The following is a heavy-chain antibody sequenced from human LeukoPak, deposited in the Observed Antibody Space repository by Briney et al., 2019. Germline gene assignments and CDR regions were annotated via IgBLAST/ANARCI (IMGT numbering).Heavy chain of an antibody. Sequence: GGSLRLSCAASGFTFSSYSMNWVRQAPGKGLEWVSSISSSSSYIYYADSVKGRFTISRDNSKNTLYLQMNSLRAEDTAVYYCVNGIAVAGSFDYWGQGTLVTVSS. CDR1: GFTFSSYS. V-gene: IGHV3-21*01. CDR2: ISSSSSYI. J-gene: IGHJ4*02. D-gene: IGHD6-19*01. CDR3: VNGIAVAGSFDY.